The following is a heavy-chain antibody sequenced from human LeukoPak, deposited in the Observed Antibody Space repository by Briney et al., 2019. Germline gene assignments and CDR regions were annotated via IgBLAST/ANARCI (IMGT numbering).Heavy chain of an antibody. D-gene: IGHD2-2*01. CDR3: ARSSIVVVPAAMDYWYFDL. CDR2: VYYNGNT. V-gene: IGHV4-59*08. CDR1: GGSITSYY. J-gene: IGHJ2*01. Sequence: PSETLSLTCTVSGGSITSYYWSWIRQPPGKGLEWIGYVYYNGNTNYNPSLKGRVTISVGTSKNQFSLKLSSVTAADTAVYHCARSSIVVVPAAMDYWYFDLWGRGTLVTVSS.